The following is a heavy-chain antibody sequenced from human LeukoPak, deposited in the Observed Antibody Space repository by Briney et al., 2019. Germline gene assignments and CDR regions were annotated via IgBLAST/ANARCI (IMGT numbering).Heavy chain of an antibody. J-gene: IGHJ4*02. CDR1: GFTFNTYG. D-gene: IGHD1-26*01. V-gene: IGHV3-33*01. CDR3: VRDRRTGSYYQFDH. Sequence: PGGSLRLSCTASGFTFNTYGMHWVWQAPGKGLEWVAVIWYDASNRYYADSVKGRFTVSRDNLKNTVELQMNSLRADDTAMYYCVRDRRTGSYYQFDHWGQGSLVTVSS. CDR2: IWYDASNR.